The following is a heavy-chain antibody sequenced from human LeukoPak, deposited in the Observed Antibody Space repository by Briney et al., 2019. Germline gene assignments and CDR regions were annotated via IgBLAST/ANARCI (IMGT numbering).Heavy chain of an antibody. Sequence: GGSLRLSCAASGFTFSRYSMNWVRQAPGKGLEWVSSISSSSSFIYYADSVKGRFTISRDNAKNSLYLQMNSLRSEDTAVYYCARVSFDTSGNKINFDYWGHGTLVTVSS. CDR3: ARVSFDTSGNKINFDY. CDR1: GFTFSRYS. CDR2: ISSSSSFI. V-gene: IGHV3-21*04. D-gene: IGHD3-22*01. J-gene: IGHJ4*01.